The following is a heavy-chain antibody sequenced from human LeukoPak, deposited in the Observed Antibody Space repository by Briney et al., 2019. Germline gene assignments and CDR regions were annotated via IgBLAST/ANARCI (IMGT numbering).Heavy chain of an antibody. CDR1: GFTFSNYG. D-gene: IGHD3-10*01. J-gene: IGHJ4*02. CDR3: AKDRIYGSGSPVGYFDY. CDR2: ISYDGSNK. V-gene: IGHV3-30*18. Sequence: GGSLRLSCTASGFTFSNYGMHWVRQAPGKGLEWVAVISYDGSNKYYADSVKGRFTISRDNSKNTLYLQMNSLRAEDTAVYYCAKDRIYGSGSPVGYFDYWGQGTLVTVSS.